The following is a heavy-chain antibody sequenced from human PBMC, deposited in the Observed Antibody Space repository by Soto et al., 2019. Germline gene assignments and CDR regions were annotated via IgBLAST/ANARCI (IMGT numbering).Heavy chain of an antibody. CDR1: GFTFSNYL. CDR2: INQDGSEK. D-gene: IGHD2-15*01. CDR3: ARDLEQTPRCYQNYYCKDV. V-gene: IGHV3-7*01. J-gene: IGHJ6*04. Sequence: PGGSLRLSCAASGFTFSNYLMSWARQAPGKGLEWVANINQDGSEKYYVDSVKGRFTVSRDNADNSLYLQMNSLRAEDTAVYYCARDLEQTPRCYQNYYCKDVWGKGTTVTVSS.